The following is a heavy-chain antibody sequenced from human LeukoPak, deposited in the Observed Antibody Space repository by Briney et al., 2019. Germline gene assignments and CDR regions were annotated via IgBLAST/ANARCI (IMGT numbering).Heavy chain of an antibody. J-gene: IGHJ4*02. CDR3: ARDRGALDY. CDR2: IWYDGSNT. CDR1: GFTFRTYR. Sequence: GGSLRLSCAASGFTFRTYRMHWVRRLPGKGLEWVSVIWYDGSNTYYADSVKGRFTISRDNSKNTLYLQMSSLRAEDTAVYYCARDRGALDYWGQGTLVTVSS. V-gene: IGHV3-33*08.